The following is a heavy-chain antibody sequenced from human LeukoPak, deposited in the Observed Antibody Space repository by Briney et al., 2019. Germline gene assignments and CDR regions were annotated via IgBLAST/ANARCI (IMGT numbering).Heavy chain of an antibody. CDR3: AKDRGWYPWYFDY. J-gene: IGHJ4*02. CDR1: GFTFSSYA. CDR2: ISGSGGST. Sequence: GGSLRLSCAASGFTFSSYAMSWVRQAPGKGLEWVSAISGSGGSTYYADSMKGRFTISRDNSKNTLYLQMNSLRAEDTAVYYCAKDRGWYPWYFDYWGQGTLVTVSS. V-gene: IGHV3-23*01. D-gene: IGHD6-19*01.